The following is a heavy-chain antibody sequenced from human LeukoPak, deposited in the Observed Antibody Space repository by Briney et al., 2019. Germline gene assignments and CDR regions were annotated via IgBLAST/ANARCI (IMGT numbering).Heavy chain of an antibody. Sequence: GGSLRLSCAASGFTVSSNYMSWVRQAPGKGLEWVSVIYSGGSTYYADSVEGRFTISRDNSKNTLYLQMNSLRGEDTAVYYCARGYSSSWYVYWGQGTLVTVSS. J-gene: IGHJ4*02. CDR1: GFTVSSNY. CDR2: IYSGGST. V-gene: IGHV3-53*01. CDR3: ARGYSSSWYVY. D-gene: IGHD6-13*01.